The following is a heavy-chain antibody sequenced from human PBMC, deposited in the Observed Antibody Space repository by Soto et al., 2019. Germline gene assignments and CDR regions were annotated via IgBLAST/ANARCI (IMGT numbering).Heavy chain of an antibody. CDR3: ARATGADKEDD. CDR1: GFTFSSYW. V-gene: IGHV3-7*04. CDR2: IKEDGSER. Sequence: PGGSLRLSCAASGFTFSSYWMSWVRQAPGKGLEWVANIKEDGSERYYVDSVKGRFTISRDNAKNSLYLQMNSLRAEDTAVYYCARATGADKEDDRGQGTLVTVSS. J-gene: IGHJ4*02. D-gene: IGHD3-10*01.